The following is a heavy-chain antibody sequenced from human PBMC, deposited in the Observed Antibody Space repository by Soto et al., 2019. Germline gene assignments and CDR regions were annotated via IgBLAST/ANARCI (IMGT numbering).Heavy chain of an antibody. D-gene: IGHD4-4*01. J-gene: IGHJ6*02. CDR2: IIPMYNKP. V-gene: IGHV1-69*01. CDR3: ARGYSGGYYYAMDV. CDR1: GGTFTTYA. Sequence: QVQLVQSGAEVKKPGSSVRVSCQASGGTFTTYAFNWVRQAPGQGLEWMGGIIPMYNKPNYAPNFLGRVTISADPSTSTAYMELTTLRSEDTAVYFCARGYSGGYYYAMDVWGQGKTVTVSS.